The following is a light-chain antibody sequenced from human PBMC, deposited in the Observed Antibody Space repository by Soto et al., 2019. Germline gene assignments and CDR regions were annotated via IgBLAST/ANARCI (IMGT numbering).Light chain of an antibody. Sequence: DIVMTQSPLSLPVTPGEPASISCRSSQSLLHSNGHDFLEWYLQKPGQSPQLLIYLGSNRASGVPDRFNGSGSGTDVTLKISRVEAEYVAVYYCMQALQSPWTFGQGTTVEIK. J-gene: IGKJ1*01. CDR1: QSLLHSNGHDF. CDR2: LGS. V-gene: IGKV2-28*01. CDR3: MQALQSPWT.